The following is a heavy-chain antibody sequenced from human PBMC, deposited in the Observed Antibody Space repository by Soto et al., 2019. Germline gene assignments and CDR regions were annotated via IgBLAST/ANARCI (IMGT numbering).Heavy chain of an antibody. V-gene: IGHV1-69*02. J-gene: IGHJ4*02. Sequence: QVQLVQSGAEVKKPGSSVKVSCKASGDTFNFYTINWVRQAPGLGLEWMGRFNPILSFSNSALKFQGRVTLTADKSTSTPYMVLSSLRSEDTAIYSCATSFGSGSRAFDYWGPGALVTVSS. D-gene: IGHD3-10*01. CDR2: FNPILSFS. CDR3: ATSFGSGSRAFDY. CDR1: GDTFNFYT.